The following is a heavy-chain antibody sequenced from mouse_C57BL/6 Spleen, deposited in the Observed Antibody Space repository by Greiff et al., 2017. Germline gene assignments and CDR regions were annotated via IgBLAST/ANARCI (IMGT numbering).Heavy chain of an antibody. CDR3: ARKGDSSGYGIFAY. CDR2: IWSGGST. V-gene: IGHV2-2*01. D-gene: IGHD3-2*02. CDR1: GFSLTSYG. J-gene: IGHJ3*01. Sequence: QVQLKESGPGLVQPSQSLSITCTVSGFSLTSYGVHWVRQSPGKGLEWLGVIWSGGSTDYNAAFISRLSISKDNSKSQVFFKMNSLQADDTAIYYCARKGDSSGYGIFAYWGQGTLVTVSA.